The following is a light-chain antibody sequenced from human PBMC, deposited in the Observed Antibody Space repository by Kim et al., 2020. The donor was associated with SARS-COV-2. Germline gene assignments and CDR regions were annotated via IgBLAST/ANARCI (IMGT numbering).Light chain of an antibody. CDR1: RLGDKY. CDR2: EDS. CDR3: QAWDSSTAWRV. V-gene: IGLV3-1*01. J-gene: IGLJ2*01. Sequence: TGQTASITCSGDRLGDKYACWYQQKPGQAPVLVIYEDSKRPSGIPERFSGSNSGNTATLTISGTEAMDEADDDCQAWDSSTAWRVFGGGTQLTVL.